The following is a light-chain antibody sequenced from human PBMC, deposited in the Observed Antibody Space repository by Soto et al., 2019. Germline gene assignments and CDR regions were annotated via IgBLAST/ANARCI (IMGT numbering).Light chain of an antibody. CDR2: GAS. V-gene: IGKV1-33*01. CDR3: QQYDNLPLT. Sequence: DIQMTQSPSSLSASVGDRVTITCQASQGINNYLNWYQQKPGKAPKLLIYGASNLETGAPSRFCGSGSGTDSTFAISSLLPEDFAKYYCQQYDNLPLTFGGGTRVEI. CDR1: QGINNY. J-gene: IGKJ4*01.